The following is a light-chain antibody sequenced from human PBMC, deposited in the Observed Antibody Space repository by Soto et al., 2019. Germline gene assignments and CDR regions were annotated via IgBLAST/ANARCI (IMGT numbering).Light chain of an antibody. J-gene: IGKJ5*01. CDR3: QQYDNLPLV. CDR2: GAS. V-gene: IGKV3-15*01. CDR1: QSVSSN. Sequence: EIVMTHSPATLSVSPWEIATLSCGASQSVSSNLAWYQQKPGQAPRPVIYGASTRATGIPARFSGSGSGTDFTLTISSLQPEDFATYYCQQYDNLPLVFGQGTRLEIK.